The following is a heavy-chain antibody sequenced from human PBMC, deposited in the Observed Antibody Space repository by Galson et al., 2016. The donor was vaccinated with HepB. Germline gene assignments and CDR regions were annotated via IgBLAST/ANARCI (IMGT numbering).Heavy chain of an antibody. CDR3: AKAPNPGTTLYPLDY. CDR2: ISYDGSNK. CDR1: GFTFSHYG. Sequence: SLRLSCAASGFTFSHYGMHWVRQAPGKGLEWVAVISYDGSNKYSTESVKGRLTISRDNSKNTLFLQMNSLRVEDTAVYYCAKAPNPGTTLYPLDYWGQGSLVTVSS. V-gene: IGHV3-30*18. J-gene: IGHJ4*02. D-gene: IGHD1-7*01.